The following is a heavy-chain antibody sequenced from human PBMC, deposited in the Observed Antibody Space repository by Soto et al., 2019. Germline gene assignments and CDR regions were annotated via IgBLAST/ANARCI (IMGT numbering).Heavy chain of an antibody. CDR1: GFTFTDYS. J-gene: IGHJ3*02. Sequence: PGGSLRLSCAASGFTFTDYSMTWVRQAPGKGLEWVSTIRARGDSTYYADSVKGRFTISRDNSKNTLYVQMNSLRAEDTALYYCAKGGYSTPFDNWGQGTMVTVSS. V-gene: IGHV3-23*01. D-gene: IGHD5-12*01. CDR2: IRARGDST. CDR3: AKGGYSTPFDN.